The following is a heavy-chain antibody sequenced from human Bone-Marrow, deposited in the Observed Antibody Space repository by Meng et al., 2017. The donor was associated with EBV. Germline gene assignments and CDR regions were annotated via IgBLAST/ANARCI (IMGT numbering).Heavy chain of an antibody. CDR3: AAGFRELVRSRDY. J-gene: IGHJ4*02. V-gene: IGHV4-4*02. CDR1: GGSIGSSNW. D-gene: IGHD3-10*01. Sequence: QRPLQDAAPSFVKPSASLSLTCVVPGGSIGSSNWWSWVRQPPGKGLEWIGEIFYGGSTIYNPSLESRVTISVDKSKNQFSLKLSSVTAADTAVYYCAAGFRELVRSRDYWGQGTLVTVSS. CDR2: IFYGGST.